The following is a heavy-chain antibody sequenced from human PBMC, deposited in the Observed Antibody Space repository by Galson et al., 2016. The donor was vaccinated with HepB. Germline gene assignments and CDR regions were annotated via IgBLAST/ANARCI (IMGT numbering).Heavy chain of an antibody. V-gene: IGHV1-18*01. CDR1: GYSFGSYG. D-gene: IGHD3-22*01. CDR3: ARAPIYYDSTAYYYLSDY. CDR2: ISGYSGNT. J-gene: IGHJ4*02. Sequence: SVKVSCKASGYSFGSYGISWVRQAPGQGLEWMGWISGYSGNTNYAQKFQGRVTMTTDTSTTTVYMELGSLRSDDTAVYFCARAPIYYDSTAYYYLSDYWGQGTLVTVSS.